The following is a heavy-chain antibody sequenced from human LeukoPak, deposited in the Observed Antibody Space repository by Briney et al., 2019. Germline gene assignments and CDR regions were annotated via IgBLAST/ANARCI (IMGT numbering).Heavy chain of an antibody. CDR2: INPNSGGT. CDR1: GYTFTGYY. V-gene: IGHV1-2*02. J-gene: IGHJ4*02. Sequence: GASVTVSCKPSGYTFTGYYMHLVRQAPGQGLEWWGWINPNSGGTNYAQKFQGRVTMTRDTSISTAYMELSRLRSDDTAVYYCARELPPLLLDYWGQGTLVTVSS. D-gene: IGHD1-26*01. CDR3: ARELPPLLLDY.